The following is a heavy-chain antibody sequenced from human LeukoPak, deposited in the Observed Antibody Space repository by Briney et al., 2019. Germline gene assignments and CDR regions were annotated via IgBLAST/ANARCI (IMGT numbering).Heavy chain of an antibody. Sequence: PGGSLRLSCAASGFTFSSYEMNWVRQAPGKGLEWVSYISSSGSTIYYADSVKGRFTISRDNAKNSLYLQMYSPRAEDTAVYYCAREIRYCSGSKCYLFDYWGQGTLVTVSS. V-gene: IGHV3-48*03. CDR3: AREIRYCSGSKCYLFDY. CDR2: ISSSGSTI. D-gene: IGHD2-15*01. CDR1: GFTFSSYE. J-gene: IGHJ4*02.